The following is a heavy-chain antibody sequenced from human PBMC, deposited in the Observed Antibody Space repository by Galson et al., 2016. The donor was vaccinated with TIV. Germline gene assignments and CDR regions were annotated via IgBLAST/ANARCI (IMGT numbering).Heavy chain of an antibody. Sequence: SLRLSCAASGFTFSSFGMHWVRQAPGKGLEWVALIWYDGTNTYYANSVKGRFTISRDNSKKTLSLQVNSLGADDTAIYYWVKHVAGAARPARFDSWGQGTLVTVSS. CDR1: GFTFSSFG. CDR2: IWYDGTNT. V-gene: IGHV3-33*06. CDR3: VKHVAGAARPARFDS. J-gene: IGHJ4*02. D-gene: IGHD6-25*01.